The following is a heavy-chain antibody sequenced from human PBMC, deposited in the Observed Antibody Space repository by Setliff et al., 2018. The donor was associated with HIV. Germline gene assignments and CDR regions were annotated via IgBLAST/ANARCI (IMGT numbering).Heavy chain of an antibody. CDR3: ANMQWASNAWYSFDY. V-gene: IGHV3-23*01. J-gene: IGHJ4*02. CDR2: VGAVGGPT. D-gene: IGHD6-19*01. CDR1: GFTFSTYA. Sequence: GGSLRLSCAASGFTFSTYAMGWVRQAPGKGLEWVSTVGAVGGPTHYAESVKGRFTISKDNSKNTLYLQMSSLRDEDTAVYYCANMQWASNAWYSFDYWGQGALVTVSS.